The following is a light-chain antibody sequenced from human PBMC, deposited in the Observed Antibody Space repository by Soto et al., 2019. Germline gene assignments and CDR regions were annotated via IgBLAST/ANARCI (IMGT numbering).Light chain of an antibody. CDR1: NWDIGTYDF. CDR3: SSYTTHSLLV. V-gene: IGLV2-14*01. Sequence: QSALTQPASVSGSPGQSITFSCTGTNWDIGTYDFVSWYQHYPGKAPKLIIFEVANRPPGISDRFSGSKSGNTASLTISGLQPEDEADYYCSSYTTHSLLVFGGGTKLTVL. CDR2: EVA. J-gene: IGLJ2*01.